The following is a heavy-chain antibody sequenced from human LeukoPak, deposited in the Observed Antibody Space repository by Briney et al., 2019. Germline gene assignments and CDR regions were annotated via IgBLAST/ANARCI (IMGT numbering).Heavy chain of an antibody. CDR3: AKGFYGDYVGWIDP. D-gene: IGHD4-17*01. CDR1: GFTFSSYG. Sequence: GGSLRLSCEASGFTFSSYGMHWVRQAPGKGLEWMAFISYDSYNKYYADSVKGRFTISRDNSKNTLYLQMNSLRAEDTALYYCAKGFYGDYVGWIDPWGQGTLVTVSS. V-gene: IGHV3-30*18. J-gene: IGHJ5*02. CDR2: ISYDSYNK.